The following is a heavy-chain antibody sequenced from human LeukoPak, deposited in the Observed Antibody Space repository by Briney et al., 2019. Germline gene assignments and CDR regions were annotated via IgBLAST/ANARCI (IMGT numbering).Heavy chain of an antibody. Sequence: SETLSLTCTVSGGSISSRSYYWGWIRQPPGKGLEWIGNIYYSGSSYYNPSLKSRVTISVDTSKNQFSLKLTSVTAADTAVYYCARGSSSERSGHDAFDIWGQGTMVTVSS. CDR1: GGSISSRSYY. V-gene: IGHV4-39*07. D-gene: IGHD6-19*01. CDR3: ARGSSSERSGHDAFDI. J-gene: IGHJ3*02. CDR2: IYYSGSS.